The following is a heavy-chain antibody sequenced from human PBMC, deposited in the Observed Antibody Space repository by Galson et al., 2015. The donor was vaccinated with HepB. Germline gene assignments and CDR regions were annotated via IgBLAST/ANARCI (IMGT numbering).Heavy chain of an antibody. D-gene: IGHD3-3*01. CDR2: IKQDGSEK. Sequence: SLRLSCAASGFTLTSYWMNWVRQAPGKGLEWVAIIKQDGSEKYYVDSVQGRFTISRNNAKNSVYLQMNSLRAEDTAVYFCARRRGRIFGVFADYGMDVWGPGATVSVSS. CDR3: ARRRGRIFGVFADYGMDV. J-gene: IGHJ6*02. CDR1: GFTLTSYW. V-gene: IGHV3-7*01.